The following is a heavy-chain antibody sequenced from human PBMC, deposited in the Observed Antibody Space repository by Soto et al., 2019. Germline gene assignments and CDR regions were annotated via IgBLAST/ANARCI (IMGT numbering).Heavy chain of an antibody. CDR1: GYTFTSYG. V-gene: IGHV1-18*01. CDR3: ATNKYYDFWSGYFPYGMDV. Sequence: ASVKVSCKASGYTFTSYGISWVRQAPGQGLEWMGWISAYNGNTNYAQKLQGRVTMTTDTSTSTAYMELRSLRSDDTAVYYCATNKYYDFWSGYFPYGMDVWGQGTTVTVSS. CDR2: ISAYNGNT. J-gene: IGHJ6*02. D-gene: IGHD3-3*01.